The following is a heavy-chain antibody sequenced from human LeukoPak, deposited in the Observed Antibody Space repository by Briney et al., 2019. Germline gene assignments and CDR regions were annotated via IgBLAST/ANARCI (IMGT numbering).Heavy chain of an antibody. CDR3: AKSVLYGSGSYFVEPYYYYMDV. V-gene: IGHV3-33*06. J-gene: IGHJ6*03. Sequence: GRSLRLSCAASGFTFSSYGMHWVRQAPGMGLEWVAVIWYDGSNKYYAVSVKGRVTISRDNSKNTLYLQMNSLRAEDTAVYYCAKSVLYGSGSYFVEPYYYYMDVWGKGTAVTVSS. CDR1: GFTFSSYG. CDR2: IWYDGSNK. D-gene: IGHD3-10*01.